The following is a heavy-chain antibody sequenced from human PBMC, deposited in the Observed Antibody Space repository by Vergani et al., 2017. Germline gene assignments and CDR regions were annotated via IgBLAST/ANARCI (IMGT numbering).Heavy chain of an antibody. J-gene: IGHJ5*02. V-gene: IGHV1-69*04. CDR3: AGEDRGVRRVAQFDP. Sequence: QVQLVQSGAEVKKPGSSVKVSCKASGGTFSSYAISWVRQAPGQGLEWMGRIIPILGIANYAQKSQGRVTITADKSTSTAYMELSSLSSEDTAVYYCAGEDRGVRRVAQFDPWGQGTLVTVSS. CDR2: IIPILGIA. CDR1: GGTFSSYA. D-gene: IGHD3-10*01.